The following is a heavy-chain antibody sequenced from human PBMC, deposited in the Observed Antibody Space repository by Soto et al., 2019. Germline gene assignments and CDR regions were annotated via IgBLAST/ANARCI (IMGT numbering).Heavy chain of an antibody. CDR2: ISYDGSNK. D-gene: IGHD4-4*01. CDR1: GFTFSSYA. V-gene: IGHV3-30-3*01. J-gene: IGHJ4*02. CDR3: ARVPYSNYPTRGVYFDC. Sequence: GGSLRLSCAASGFTFSSYAMHWVRQAPGKGLEWVAVISYDGSNKYYADSVKGRFTISRDNSKNTLYLQMNSLRAEDTAVYYCARVPYSNYPTRGVYFDCWGQGTLVTVSS.